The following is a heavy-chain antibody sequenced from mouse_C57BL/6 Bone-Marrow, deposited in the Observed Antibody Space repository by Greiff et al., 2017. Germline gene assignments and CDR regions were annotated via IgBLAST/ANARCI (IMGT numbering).Heavy chain of an antibody. V-gene: IGHV1-82*01. CDR2: IYPGDGDT. CDR3: ARGRTGVDY. J-gene: IGHJ2*01. Sequence: VQLQQSGPELVKPGASVKISCKASGYAFSSSWMNWVKQRPGKGLEWIGRIYPGDGDTNYNGKFKGKATLTADKSYSTAYMQLSSLTSEDSAVYGGARGRTGVDYWGQGTTLTVSS. D-gene: IGHD4-1*01. CDR1: GYAFSSSW.